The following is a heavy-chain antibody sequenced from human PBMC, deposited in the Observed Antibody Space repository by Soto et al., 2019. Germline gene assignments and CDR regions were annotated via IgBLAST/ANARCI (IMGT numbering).Heavy chain of an antibody. CDR1: GGSISSDSYY. V-gene: IGHV4-39*06. CDR3: ARAGGYDSSGYGRARLDP. J-gene: IGHJ5*02. Sequence: PSETLSLTCTVSGGSISSDSYYWGWIRQSPEKGLEWIASISYSGSTYYNPTLKSRLIISVDTSKNQFALKLSSVTAADTAVYYCARAGGYDSSGYGRARLDPWGQGTLVTVSS. D-gene: IGHD3-22*01. CDR2: ISYSGST.